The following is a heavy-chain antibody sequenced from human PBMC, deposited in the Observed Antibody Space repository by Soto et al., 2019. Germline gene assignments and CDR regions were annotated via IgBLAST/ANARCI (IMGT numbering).Heavy chain of an antibody. J-gene: IGHJ4*02. CDR3: ARDRSPNYYGSGRLDY. CDR1: GYTFTSYG. D-gene: IGHD3-10*01. CDR2: ISAYNGNT. Sequence: ASVKVSCKASGYTFTSYGISWVRQAPGQGLEWMGWISAYNGNTNYAQKLQGRVTMTTDTSTSTAYMELRSLRSDDTAVYYCARDRSPNYYGSGRLDYWGQGTLVTVSS. V-gene: IGHV1-18*01.